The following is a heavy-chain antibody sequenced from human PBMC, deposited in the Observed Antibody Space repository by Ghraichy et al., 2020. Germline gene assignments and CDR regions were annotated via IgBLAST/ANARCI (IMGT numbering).Heavy chain of an antibody. CDR1: GFTFSSYS. J-gene: IGHJ4*02. D-gene: IGHD4-11*01. CDR2: ISSSSSYI. V-gene: IGHV3-21*01. CDR3: ARDHDYSNYVGGDY. Sequence: GGSLRLSCAASGFTFSSYSMNWVRQAPGRGLEWVSSISSSSSYIYYADSVKGRFTISRDNAKNSLYLQMNSLRAEDTAVYYCARDHDYSNYVGGDYWGQGTLVTVSS.